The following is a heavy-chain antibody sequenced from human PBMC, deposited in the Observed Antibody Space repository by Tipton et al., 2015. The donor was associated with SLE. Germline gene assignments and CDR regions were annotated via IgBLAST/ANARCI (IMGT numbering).Heavy chain of an antibody. J-gene: IGHJ4*02. Sequence: TLSLTCTVSGGSISSYYWSWIRQPPGKGLEWIGYIYTSGSTNYNPSLKSRVTISVDTSKNQFSLKLSSVTAADTAVYYCARGTYPSQAFDYWGQGTLVTVSS. V-gene: IGHV4-4*08. CDR2: IYTSGST. CDR1: GGSISSYY. D-gene: IGHD1-14*01. CDR3: ARGTYPSQAFDY.